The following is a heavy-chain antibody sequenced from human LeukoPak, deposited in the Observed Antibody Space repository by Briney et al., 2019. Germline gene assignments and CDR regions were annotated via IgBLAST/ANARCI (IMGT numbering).Heavy chain of an antibody. V-gene: IGHV3-64D*06. CDR1: IFTLSSYA. CDR2: ISRNGEST. J-gene: IGHJ6*02. D-gene: IGHD1-20*01. CDR3: VKENYNWNDYYYYGIDV. Sequence: GRCLGLSRSASIFTLSSYAMHCVRQAPGKGLKYVYAISRNGESTYYAASMKGKFTISRDNSKNNLYLQMSSLRAEDTAVYYCVKENYNWNDYYYYGIDVWGQGTTVTVSS.